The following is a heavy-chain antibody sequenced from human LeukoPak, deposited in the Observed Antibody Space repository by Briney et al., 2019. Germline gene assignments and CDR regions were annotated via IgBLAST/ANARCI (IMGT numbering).Heavy chain of an antibody. V-gene: IGHV3-11*01. CDR1: GFTFTDYY. CDR3: TTRGGSFSIFDY. J-gene: IGHJ4*02. Sequence: GGSLRLSCAASGFTFTDYYMSWIRQAPGKGLEWVSYITNSGTTIYYADSVKGRFTISRDNAKNSLYLQMNSLKTEDTAVHYCTTRGGSFSIFDYWGQGTLVTVSS. CDR2: ITNSGTTI. D-gene: IGHD1-26*01.